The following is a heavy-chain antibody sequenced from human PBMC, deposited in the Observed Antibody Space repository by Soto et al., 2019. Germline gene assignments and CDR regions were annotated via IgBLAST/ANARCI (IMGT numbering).Heavy chain of an antibody. Sequence: GESLKISCKGSGYTFTSYWIGWVRQMPGKGLEWMGIIYPGDSDTRYSPSFQGQVTISADKSISTAYLQWGSLKVSDTAMYYCAISLGDAAGTAAAGTNYYYGMDVWGQGTTVTVSS. J-gene: IGHJ6*02. CDR3: AISLGDAAGTAAAGTNYYYGMDV. V-gene: IGHV5-51*01. CDR2: IYPGDSDT. CDR1: GYTFTSYW. D-gene: IGHD6-13*01.